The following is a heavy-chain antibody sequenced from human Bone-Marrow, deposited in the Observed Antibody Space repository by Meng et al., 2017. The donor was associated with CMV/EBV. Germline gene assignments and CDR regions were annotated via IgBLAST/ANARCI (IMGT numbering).Heavy chain of an antibody. CDR1: GFTFSSYG. CDR2: INPNSGGT. J-gene: IGHJ6*02. V-gene: IGHV1-2*02. CDR3: ARWGSSSDGYYYYGMDV. Sequence: GESLKISCAASGFTFSSYGMHWVRQAPGQGLEWMGWINPNSGGTNYAQKFQGRVTMTRDTSISTAYMELSRLRSDDTAVYYCARWGSSSDGYYYYGMDVWGQGTTVTVSS. D-gene: IGHD6-6*01.